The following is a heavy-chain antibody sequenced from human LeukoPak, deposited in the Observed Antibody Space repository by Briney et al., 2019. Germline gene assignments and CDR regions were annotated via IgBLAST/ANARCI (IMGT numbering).Heavy chain of an antibody. CDR1: GFTFSDHH. V-gene: IGHV3-72*01. D-gene: IGHD1-26*01. CDR3: AKKRSGSNYPFDY. Sequence: GGSLRLSCASSGFTFSDHHMDWVRQAPGKGLEWVGRSKDKANRYTTEYAASVKGRFTISRDDSKKSVYLQMNSLKTEDTAVYYCAKKRSGSNYPFDYWGQGTLVTVSS. CDR2: SKDKANRYTT. J-gene: IGHJ4*02.